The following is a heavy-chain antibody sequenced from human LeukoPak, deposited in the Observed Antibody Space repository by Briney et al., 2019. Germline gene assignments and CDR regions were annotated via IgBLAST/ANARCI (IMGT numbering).Heavy chain of an antibody. J-gene: IGHJ3*02. V-gene: IGHV1-2*02. D-gene: IGHD3-9*01. CDR3: ARDPHCDILTWRDAFDI. CDR2: INPNSGGT. Sequence: ASVKVSCKASGYTFTGYYMHWVRQAPGQGLEWMGWINPNSGGTNYAQKFQGRVTMTRDTSISTAYMELSRLRSDDTAVYYCARDPHCDILTWRDAFDIWGQGTMVTVSS. CDR1: GYTFTGYY.